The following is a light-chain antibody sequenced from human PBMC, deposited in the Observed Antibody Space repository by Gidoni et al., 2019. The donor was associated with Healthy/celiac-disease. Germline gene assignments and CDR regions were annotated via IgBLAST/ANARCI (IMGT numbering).Light chain of an antibody. CDR2: DAS. CDR3: QQRSNWPLFT. V-gene: IGKV3-11*01. J-gene: IGKJ3*01. CDR1: QSVSSY. Sequence: DIVLTPSPATLSLSPGERATLSCRASQSVSSYLAWYQQKPGQAPRLLIYDASNRATGIPARFSGSGSGTDFTLTISSLEPEDFAVYYCQQRSNWPLFTFGPGTKVDIK.